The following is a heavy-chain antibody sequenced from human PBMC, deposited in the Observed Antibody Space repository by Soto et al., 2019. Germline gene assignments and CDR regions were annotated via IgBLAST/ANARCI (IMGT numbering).Heavy chain of an antibody. D-gene: IGHD5-12*01. Sequence: SETLSLTCAVSGGSISSGGYSWSWIRQPPGKGLEWIGYIYHSGSTYYNPSLKSRVTISVDRSKNQFSLKLSSVTAADTAVYYCARVKGYSGYDETRDWFDPWGQGTLVTVSS. CDR1: GGSISSGGYS. CDR2: IYHSGST. CDR3: ARVKGYSGYDETRDWFDP. V-gene: IGHV4-30-2*01. J-gene: IGHJ5*02.